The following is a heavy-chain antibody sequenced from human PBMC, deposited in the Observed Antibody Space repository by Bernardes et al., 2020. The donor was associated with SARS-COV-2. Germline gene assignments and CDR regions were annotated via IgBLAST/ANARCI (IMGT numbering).Heavy chain of an antibody. J-gene: IGHJ4*02. CDR1: GFTFSAHP. CDR2: ISKDGRQT. D-gene: IGHD4-17*01. Sequence: GSLRLAFAASGFTFSAHPMHWVRPAPGKGLDWVAAISKDGRQTYYADSVKGRFTISRDNSKNTVYFQMNNLRPEDTAVYYCAREVYAVKSYSDSGGIDSWGQGTLATVSS. V-gene: IGHV3-30*04. CDR3: AREVYAVKSYSDSGGIDS.